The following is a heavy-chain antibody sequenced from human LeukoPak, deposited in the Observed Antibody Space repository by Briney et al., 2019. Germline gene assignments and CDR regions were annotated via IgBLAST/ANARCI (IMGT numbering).Heavy chain of an antibody. J-gene: IGHJ4*02. D-gene: IGHD3-22*01. V-gene: IGHV4-31*03. CDR2: IYYSGST. CDR1: GGSISSGGYY. Sequence: SETLSLTCTVSGGSISSGGYYWSWIRQHPGKGLEWIGYIYYSGSTYYSPSLKSRVTISVDTSKNQFSLKLSSVTAADTAVYYCARDAGDYYDSSGPGIDYWGQGTLVTVSS. CDR3: ARDAGDYYDSSGPGIDY.